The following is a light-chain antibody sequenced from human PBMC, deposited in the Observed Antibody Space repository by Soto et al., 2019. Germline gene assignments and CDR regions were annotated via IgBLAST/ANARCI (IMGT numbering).Light chain of an antibody. CDR1: QSVASN. CDR3: QHYNNWPLT. V-gene: IGKV3-15*01. J-gene: IGKJ4*01. CDR2: NVS. Sequence: EIVLTQSPATLSVSPGERATLSCRASQSVASNLAWYQQKPGQSPSLLIYNVSTRATGLPPRFSGGGSGTEFTLTISGLQSDDFALYYCQHYNNWPLTFGGGTKVEI.